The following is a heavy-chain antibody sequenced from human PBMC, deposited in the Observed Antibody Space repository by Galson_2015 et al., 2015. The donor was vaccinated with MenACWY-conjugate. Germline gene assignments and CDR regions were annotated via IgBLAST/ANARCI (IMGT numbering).Heavy chain of an antibody. D-gene: IGHD3/OR15-3a*01. Sequence: CAISGDSVSRNTAGWHWIRQSPSRGLEWLARTYYRSKWHNDYAVSVKSRITLKSDTSKNHISLQLDSVTPEDTAVYYCVRVDYDAFDVWGQGTRVTVSS. CDR1: GDSVSRNTAG. CDR3: VRVDYDAFDV. V-gene: IGHV6-1*01. CDR2: TYYRSKWHN. J-gene: IGHJ3*01.